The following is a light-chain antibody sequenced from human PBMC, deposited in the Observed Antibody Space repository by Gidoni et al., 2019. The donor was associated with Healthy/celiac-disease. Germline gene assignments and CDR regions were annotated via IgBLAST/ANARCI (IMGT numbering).Light chain of an antibody. CDR2: GNS. V-gene: IGLV1-40*01. CDR3: QSYDSSLSAPYV. J-gene: IGLJ1*01. CDR1: SSNTGAGYD. Sequence: QSVLTQPPSVSGAPGQRVTISCTGSSSNTGAGYDVHWYQQLPGTATKLLIYGNSNRPSGVPDRFSGSKSGTSASLAITGLQAEDEADYYCQSYDSSLSAPYVFGTGTKVTVL.